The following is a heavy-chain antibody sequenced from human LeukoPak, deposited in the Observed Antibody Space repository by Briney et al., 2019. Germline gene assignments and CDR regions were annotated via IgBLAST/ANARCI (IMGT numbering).Heavy chain of an antibody. CDR3: ARDGSGSYGLYNWFDP. CDR2: IYPGDSDT. J-gene: IGHJ5*02. D-gene: IGHD3-10*01. Sequence: GESLKISCKGSGYSFTSYWIGWVRQMPGKGLEWMGIIYPGDSDTRYSPSFQGQVTISADKSISTAYLQWSSLKASDTAMYHCARDGSGSYGLYNWFDPWGQGTLVTVSS. CDR1: GYSFTSYW. V-gene: IGHV5-51*01.